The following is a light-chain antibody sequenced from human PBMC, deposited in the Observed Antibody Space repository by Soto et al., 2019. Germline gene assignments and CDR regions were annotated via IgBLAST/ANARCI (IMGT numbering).Light chain of an antibody. CDR2: GGS. Sequence: EIVMTQSPDILSVPPGGRATLSCRASDSIRSDLAWYQQKPGQAPRLLIFGGSIRAADIPGRFSGSGSGTEFTLTIATLQSEDFAVYYCQQYHDWPTITFGQGTRLEIK. CDR3: QQYHDWPTIT. CDR1: DSIRSD. J-gene: IGKJ5*01. V-gene: IGKV3-15*01.